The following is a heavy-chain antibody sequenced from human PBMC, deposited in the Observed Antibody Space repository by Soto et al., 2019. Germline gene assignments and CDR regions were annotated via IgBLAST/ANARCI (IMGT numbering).Heavy chain of an antibody. CDR2: MYHSGST. CDR3: ARDVGSSHGPGHPHYFDY. Sequence: SETLFLTCAVSGGSISSGGYSWSWIRQPPGKGLERIGYMYHSGSTYYNPSLKSRVTISIDTSRNHFFLNLNSVTAADTALFYCARDVGSSHGPGHPHYFDYWGQGTLVTVSS. J-gene: IGHJ4*02. CDR1: GGSISSGGYS. D-gene: IGHD2-2*01. V-gene: IGHV4-30-2*01.